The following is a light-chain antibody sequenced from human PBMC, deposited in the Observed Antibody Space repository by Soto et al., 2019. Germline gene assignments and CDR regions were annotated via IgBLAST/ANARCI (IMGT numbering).Light chain of an antibody. CDR2: DVT. V-gene: IGLV2-14*01. CDR3: SSYTSSSTPYF. CDR1: SSDVGGYNY. J-gene: IGLJ1*01. Sequence: QSVLTQPASVSGSPGQSITISCTGTSSDVGGYNYVSWYQQHPVKAPKLMIYDVTNRPSGVSDRFSVSKSGNTASLTISGLQAEDEADYYCSSYTSSSTPYFFGTGTKLNVL.